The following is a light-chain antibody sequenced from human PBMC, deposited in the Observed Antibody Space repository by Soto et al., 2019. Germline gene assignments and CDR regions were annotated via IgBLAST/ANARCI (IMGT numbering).Light chain of an antibody. CDR1: QSLGSSD. J-gene: IGKJ1*01. CDR3: QQYDTSRT. V-gene: IGKV3-20*01. Sequence: EIVLTQSPGTLSLSPGERATLSCRASQSLGSSDLAWYQHKPGQAPRLLIYGVSNRATGIPDRFSGSGSGTDFTLTISRLEPEDFAVYYCQQYDTSRTFGQGTKVHIK. CDR2: GVS.